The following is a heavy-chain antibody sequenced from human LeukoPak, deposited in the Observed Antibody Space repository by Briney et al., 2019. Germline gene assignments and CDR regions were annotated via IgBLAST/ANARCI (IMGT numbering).Heavy chain of an antibody. CDR1: GGSFSAYF. J-gene: IGHJ3*02. D-gene: IGHD3/OR15-3a*01. Sequence: PSETLSLTCAVSGGSFSAYFWSWIRQPPGKGLEWIGEINHSGSTNYNPSLKNRVTISVDTSKNQFSLELSSVIAADTAMYYCAREMGHGSILGLITITRGAFDIWGQGTMVTVSP. CDR3: AREMGHGSILGLITITRGAFDI. V-gene: IGHV4-34*01. CDR2: INHSGST.